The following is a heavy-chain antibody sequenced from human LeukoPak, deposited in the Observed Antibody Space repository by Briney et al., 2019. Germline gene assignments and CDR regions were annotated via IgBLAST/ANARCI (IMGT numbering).Heavy chain of an antibody. Sequence: GGSLRLSCVASGFTFSSYAMNWVRQAPGKGLEWVSTIYGNGETTYYTDSVRGRFTISRDNSKNTLDLQMDSLRAEDTAVYYCAKDGLSSGWFIDSWGQGTLVTVSS. D-gene: IGHD6-19*01. V-gene: IGHV3-23*01. CDR3: AKDGLSSGWFIDS. CDR1: GFTFSSYA. J-gene: IGHJ4*02. CDR2: IYGNGETT.